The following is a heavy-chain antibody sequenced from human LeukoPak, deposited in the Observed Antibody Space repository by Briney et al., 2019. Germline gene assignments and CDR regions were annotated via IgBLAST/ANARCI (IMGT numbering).Heavy chain of an antibody. CDR2: IIPILGIA. J-gene: IGHJ4*02. CDR3: ARGMDYGDYRGGFDY. D-gene: IGHD4-17*01. V-gene: IGHV1-69*04. Sequence: GASVKVSCKASGGTFSSYAISWVRQAPGQGLEWMGRIIPILGIANYAQKFQGRGTITADKSTSTAYMELSSLRSEDTAVYYCARGMDYGDYRGGFDYWGQGTLVTVSS. CDR1: GGTFSSYA.